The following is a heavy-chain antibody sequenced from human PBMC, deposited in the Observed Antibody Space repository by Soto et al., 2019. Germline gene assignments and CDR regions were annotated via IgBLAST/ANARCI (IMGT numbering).Heavy chain of an antibody. CDR3: ARDSKDYDILTGYYTPFFDY. V-gene: IGHV4-61*01. J-gene: IGHJ4*02. Sequence: SETLSLTCTVSGGSVSSGSYYWSWIRQPPGKGLEWIGYIYYSGSTNYNPSLKSRVTISVDTSMNQFSLKLSSVTAADTAVYYCARDSKDYDILTGYYTPFFDYWGQGTLVTV. D-gene: IGHD3-9*01. CDR1: GGSVSSGSYY. CDR2: IYYSGST.